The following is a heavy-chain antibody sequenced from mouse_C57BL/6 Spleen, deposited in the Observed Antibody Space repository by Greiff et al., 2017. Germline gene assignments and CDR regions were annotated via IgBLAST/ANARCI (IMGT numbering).Heavy chain of an antibody. CDR3: ARHGSSYDWYFDV. CDR2: INPSNGGT. J-gene: IGHJ1*03. V-gene: IGHV1-53*01. Sequence: QVQLKQPGTELVKPGASVKLSCKASGYTFTSYWLHWVKQRPGQGLEWIGNINPSNGGTNYNEKFKSKATLTVDKSSSTADMQLSSLTSEDSAVYYCARHGSSYDWYFDVWGTGTTVTVSS. D-gene: IGHD1-1*01. CDR1: GYTFTSYW.